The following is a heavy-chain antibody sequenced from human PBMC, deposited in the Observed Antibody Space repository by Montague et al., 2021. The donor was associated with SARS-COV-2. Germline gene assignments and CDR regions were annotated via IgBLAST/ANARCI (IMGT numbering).Heavy chain of an antibody. J-gene: IGHJ4*02. Sequence: SETRSLTCTVSGGSVSSRSYYWGWLRQPPGKGLEWIGSIYYSGSTHYNPSLKSRVTISVDTSKNQFSLKLSSVTAADTAVYYCARRGDYGGPRFDYWGQGTLVPVSS. CDR1: GGSVSSRSYY. CDR2: IYYSGST. D-gene: IGHD4-23*01. CDR3: ARRGDYGGPRFDY. V-gene: IGHV4-39*01.